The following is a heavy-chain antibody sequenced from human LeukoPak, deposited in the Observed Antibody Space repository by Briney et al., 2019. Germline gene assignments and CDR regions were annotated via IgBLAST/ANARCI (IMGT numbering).Heavy chain of an antibody. D-gene: IGHD2-2*02. CDR3: AKGSLPSKHCSSTSCYTVYYYYMDV. J-gene: IGHJ6*03. CDR2: IKQDGSEK. V-gene: IGHV3-7*01. CDR1: GFTFSSYW. Sequence: GGSLRLSCAASGFTFSSYWMSWVRQAPGKGLEWVANIKQDGSEKYYVDSVKGRFTISRDNAKNSLYLQMNSLRAEDTAVDYCAKGSLPSKHCSSTSCYTVYYYYMDVWGKGTTVTVSS.